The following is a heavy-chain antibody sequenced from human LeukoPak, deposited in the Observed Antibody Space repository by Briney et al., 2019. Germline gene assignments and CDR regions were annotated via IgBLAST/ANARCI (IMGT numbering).Heavy chain of an antibody. CDR3: ARDVGYCSGGSCYSYFDY. J-gene: IGHJ4*02. CDR2: ISAYNGNT. V-gene: IGHV1-18*01. Sequence: ASVKVSCKASGYTFTSYGISWVRQAPGQGLEWVGWISAYNGNTNYAQKLQGRVTMTTDTSTSTAYMELRSLRSDDTAVYYCARDVGYCSGGSCYSYFDYWGQGTLVTVSS. D-gene: IGHD2-15*01. CDR1: GYTFTSYG.